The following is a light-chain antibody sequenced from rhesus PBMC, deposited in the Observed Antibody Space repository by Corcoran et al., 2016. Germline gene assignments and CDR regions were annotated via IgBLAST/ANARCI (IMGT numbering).Light chain of an antibody. Sequence: DIQMTQSPSSLSASVGDRVTITCRSSQGINNYLSWYQHKPGKAPKLLINDASTLQSGVPSRFSGNGSGTDFTLTSSSLQHEDFATYYCLQYSSGWTFGQGTKVEIK. CDR3: LQYSSGWT. CDR1: QGINNY. J-gene: IGKJ1*01. CDR2: DAS. V-gene: IGKV1S21*01.